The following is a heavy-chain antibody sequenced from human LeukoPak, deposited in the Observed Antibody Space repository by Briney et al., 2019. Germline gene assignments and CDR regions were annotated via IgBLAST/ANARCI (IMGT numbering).Heavy chain of an antibody. V-gene: IGHV3-48*03. J-gene: IGHJ4*02. CDR3: ASPNDYYDSSGFDY. Sequence: GGSLRLSCAASGFTFSSYEMNWVRQAPGKGLEWVSYISSSGSTIYYADSVKGRFTISRDNAKNSLYLQMNGLRAEDTAVYYCASPNDYYDSSGFDYWGQGTLVTVSS. D-gene: IGHD3-22*01. CDR1: GFTFSSYE. CDR2: ISSSGSTI.